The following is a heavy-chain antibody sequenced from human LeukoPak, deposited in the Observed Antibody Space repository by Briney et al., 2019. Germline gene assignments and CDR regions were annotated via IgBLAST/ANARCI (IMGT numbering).Heavy chain of an antibody. CDR3: AKFSYGDYVGNFDY. D-gene: IGHD4-17*01. CDR1: GFTFSSYA. CDR2: ISGSGGST. V-gene: IGHV3-23*01. Sequence: PGGSLRLPCAASGFTFSSYAMSWVRQAPGKGLEWVSAISGSGGSTYYADSVKGRFTISRDNSKNTLYLQMNSLRAEDTAVYYCAKFSYGDYVGNFDYWGQGTLVTVSS. J-gene: IGHJ4*02.